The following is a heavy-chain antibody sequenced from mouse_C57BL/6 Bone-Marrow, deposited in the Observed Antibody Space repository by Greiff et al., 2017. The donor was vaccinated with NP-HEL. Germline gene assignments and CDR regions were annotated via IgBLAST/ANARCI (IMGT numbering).Heavy chain of an antibody. V-gene: IGHV1-62-2*01. CDR1: GYTFTEYT. J-gene: IGHJ2*01. D-gene: IGHD1-1*01. Sequence: QVQLQQSGAELVKPGASVKLSCKASGYTFTEYTIHWVNQRSGQGLEWIGWFYPGSGSIKYNEKFKDKATLTADKSSSTVYMELSRLTSEDAAVYFCARHDSYYYGSRGYFDYWGQGTTLTVSS. CDR2: FYPGSGSI. CDR3: ARHDSYYYGSRGYFDY.